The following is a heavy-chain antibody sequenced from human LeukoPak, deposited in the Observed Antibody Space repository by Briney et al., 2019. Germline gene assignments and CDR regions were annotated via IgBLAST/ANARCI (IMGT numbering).Heavy chain of an antibody. D-gene: IGHD6-6*01. J-gene: IGHJ4*02. CDR2: IYTSGST. CDR3: AREDSSSSSYFDY. V-gene: IGHV4-61*02. Sequence: SETLSVTCTVSGGSISSGSYYWSWIRQPAGKGLEWIGRIYTSGSTNYNPSLKSRVTISVDTSKNQFSLKLSSVTAADTAVYYCAREDSSSSSYFDYWGQGTLVTVSS. CDR1: GGSISSGSYY.